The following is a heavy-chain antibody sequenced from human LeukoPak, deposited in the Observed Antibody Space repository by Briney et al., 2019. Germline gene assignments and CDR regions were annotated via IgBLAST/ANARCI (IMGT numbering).Heavy chain of an antibody. D-gene: IGHD6-25*01. V-gene: IGHV1-18*04. J-gene: IGHJ5*02. CDR3: ARDGELGAALGGASYFWLDP. CDR2: ISGKDGRT. Sequence: ATVKVSCKASGYTFISYGFNWVRQAPGQGLEWMGWISGKDGRTRYAQKFQGRGTMTIDTSTSTAYMELRSLTSDDTAVYYCARDGELGAALGGASYFWLDPWGQGTLVTVSS. CDR1: GYTFISYG.